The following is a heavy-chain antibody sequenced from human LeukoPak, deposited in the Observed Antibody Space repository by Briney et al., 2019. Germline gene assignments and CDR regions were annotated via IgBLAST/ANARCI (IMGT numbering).Heavy chain of an antibody. Sequence: GGSLRLSCAASGFTFSSYAMSWVRQAPGKGLEWVGRSRNKANSYTTEYAASVKGRFTISRDDSKNSLYLQMNSLKTEDTAVYYCARVSSGSYGHWGQGSLVTVSS. J-gene: IGHJ4*02. V-gene: IGHV3-72*01. CDR1: GFTFSSYA. CDR3: ARVSSGSYGH. D-gene: IGHD1-26*01. CDR2: SRNKANSYTT.